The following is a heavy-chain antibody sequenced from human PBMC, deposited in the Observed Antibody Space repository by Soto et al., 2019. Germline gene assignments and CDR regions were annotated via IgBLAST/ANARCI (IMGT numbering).Heavy chain of an antibody. D-gene: IGHD2-15*01. CDR1: GFTFSSYW. CDR3: ASIVNHSHCSGGSCYSAGRYYCGMDV. J-gene: IGHJ6*02. Sequence: EVQLVESGGGLVQPGGSLRLSCAASGFTFSSYWMSWVRQAPGKGLEWVANIKQDGSEKYYVDSVKGRFTISRDNAKNSQYVQRNSLRDEDTAVYYCASIVNHSHCSGGSCYSAGRYYCGMDVWGQGTTVTVSS. V-gene: IGHV3-7*03. CDR2: IKQDGSEK.